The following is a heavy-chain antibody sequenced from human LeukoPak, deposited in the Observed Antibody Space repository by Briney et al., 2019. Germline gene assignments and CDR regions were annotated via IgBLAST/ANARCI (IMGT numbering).Heavy chain of an antibody. Sequence: GESLKISCKGSGYKFTNYWIGWVRQMPGKGLEWMGIIYPGDSDTRYSPSFQGQVTISADKSISTAYLQWSSLKASDTAMYYCARLDSPYYYGSGSYYPNWGQGTLVTVSS. CDR1: GYKFTNYW. CDR3: ARLDSPYYYGSGSYYPN. CDR2: IYPGDSDT. V-gene: IGHV5-51*01. D-gene: IGHD3-10*01. J-gene: IGHJ4*02.